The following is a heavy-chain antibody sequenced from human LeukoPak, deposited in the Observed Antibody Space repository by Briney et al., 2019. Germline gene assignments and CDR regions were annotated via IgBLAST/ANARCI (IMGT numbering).Heavy chain of an antibody. J-gene: IGHJ4*02. V-gene: IGHV1-69*06. CDR1: GGTFSSYA. Sequence: GASVKVSCKASGGTFSSYAISWVRQAPGQGLEWMGGIIPIFGTANYAQKFQGRVTITADKSTSTAYMELSSPRSEDTAVYYCARYSSSWPYYFDYWGQGTLVTVSS. CDR3: ARYSSSWPYYFDY. D-gene: IGHD6-13*01. CDR2: IIPIFGTA.